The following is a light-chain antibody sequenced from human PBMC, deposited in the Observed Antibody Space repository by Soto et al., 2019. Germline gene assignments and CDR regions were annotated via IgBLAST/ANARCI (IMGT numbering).Light chain of an antibody. CDR1: SSDIGGYNF. V-gene: IGLV2-14*01. CDR2: AVT. J-gene: IGLJ2*01. Sequence: QSALTQPASVSGSPGQSITISSTGTSSDIGGYNFVSWYHQHPGKAPKLLIYAVTNRPSGIPDRFSGSKSGNTASLTISGLQAEDGADYYCASYTTSSTLVFGGGTKVTVL. CDR3: ASYTTSSTLV.